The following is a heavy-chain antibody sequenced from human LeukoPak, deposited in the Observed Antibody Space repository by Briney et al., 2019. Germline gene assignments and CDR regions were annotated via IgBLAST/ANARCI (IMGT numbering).Heavy chain of an antibody. J-gene: IGHJ6*03. Sequence: SETLSLTCAVSGGSISSSNWWSWVRQPPGKGLEWIGEIYHSGSTNYNPSLKSRVTISVDKSKNQFSLKLSSVTAADTAVYYCARALFGDYYYYYMDVWGKGTTVTVSS. CDR2: IYHSGST. V-gene: IGHV4-4*02. CDR1: GGSISSSNW. D-gene: IGHD3-16*01. CDR3: ARALFGDYYYYYMDV.